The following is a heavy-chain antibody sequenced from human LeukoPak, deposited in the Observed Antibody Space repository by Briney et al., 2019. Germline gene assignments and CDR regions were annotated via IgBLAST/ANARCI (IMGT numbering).Heavy chain of an antibody. D-gene: IGHD3-16*02. Sequence: GGSLRLSCAASGFTFSSYAMSWVRQAPGKGLEWVSAISGSGGSTYYADSVKGRFTISRDNSKNTLYLQMNSLRAEDTAVYYCARSSPARDYVWGSYRSSLYDYWGQGTLVTVSS. CDR1: GFTFSSYA. CDR2: ISGSGGST. CDR3: ARSSPARDYVWGSYRSSLYDY. J-gene: IGHJ4*02. V-gene: IGHV3-23*01.